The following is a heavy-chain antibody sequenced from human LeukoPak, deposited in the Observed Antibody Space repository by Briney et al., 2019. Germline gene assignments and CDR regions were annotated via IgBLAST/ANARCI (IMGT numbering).Heavy chain of an antibody. V-gene: IGHV4-4*07. J-gene: IGHJ4*02. D-gene: IGHD3-22*01. CDR1: GGSISSYY. CDR3: ARSPEGYGSSGFYYYFDY. Sequence: SETLSLTCTVSGGSISSYYWSWIRQPAGKGLEWIGRIYTRGRTNYNPSLKSRVTMSIDTSRNQFSLKLNSVTAADTAVYYCARSPEGYGSSGFYYYFDYWGQGTLVTVSS. CDR2: IYTRGRT.